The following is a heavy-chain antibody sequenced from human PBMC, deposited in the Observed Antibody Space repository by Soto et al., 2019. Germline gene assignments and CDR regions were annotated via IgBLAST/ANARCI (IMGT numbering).Heavy chain of an antibody. Sequence: QVQLVQSGADVRKPRSSVKVSCKASGGTFSRYSVSWVRQAPGQGLEWMGGIIPIFGTANHAQKFQGRVTIIADESTSTVYMELSSLRSEDTATYYCARGWGYETTDHYYAYWGQGTLVIVSS. CDR2: IIPIFGTA. CDR3: ARGWGYETTDHYYAY. D-gene: IGHD3-22*01. V-gene: IGHV1-69*01. CDR1: GGTFSRYS. J-gene: IGHJ4*02.